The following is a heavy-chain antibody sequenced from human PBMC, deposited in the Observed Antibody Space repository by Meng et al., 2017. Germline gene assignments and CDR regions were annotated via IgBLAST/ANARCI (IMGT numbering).Heavy chain of an antibody. CDR3: AREGRVDFDY. CDR1: GYTCTSYA. V-gene: IGHV7-4-1*02. J-gene: IGHJ4*02. CDR2: INTNTGTP. Sequence: QLRHVQSESELTMPGVSVKGYSKASGYTCTSYARQWVRKAPGQGLEWMGCINTNTGTPTYAQGFTGRFVFSLDTSVSTAYLQISSLKAEDTAGYCCAREGRVDFDYWGQGTLVTVSS. D-gene: IGHD1-26*01.